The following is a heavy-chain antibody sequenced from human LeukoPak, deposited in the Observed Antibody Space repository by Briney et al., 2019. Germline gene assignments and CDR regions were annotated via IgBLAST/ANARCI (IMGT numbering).Heavy chain of an antibody. CDR3: ARVPSGGYRAGKKQKYFDY. CDR2: INHSGST. D-gene: IGHD2-15*01. CDR1: GFTFSSYS. Sequence: PGGSLRLSCAASGFTFSSYSMNWVRQAPGKGLEWIGEINHSGSTNYNPSLKSRVTISVDTSKNQFSLKLSSVTAADTAVYYCARVPSGGYRAGKKQKYFDYWGQGTLVTVSS. V-gene: IGHV4-34*01. J-gene: IGHJ4*02.